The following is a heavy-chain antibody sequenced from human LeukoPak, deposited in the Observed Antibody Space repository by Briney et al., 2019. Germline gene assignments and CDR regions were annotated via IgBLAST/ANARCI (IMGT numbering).Heavy chain of an antibody. J-gene: IGHJ4*02. CDR3: ARSEVGDFGH. D-gene: IGHD1-26*01. CDR1: GYSISRGYY. Sequence: SETLSLTCNVSGYSISRGYYWGWIRQSPGKGLEWLASIHESGDTFYNPSLKSRLSISVDTSKNQCSLRLTSVTAADKSIYYCARSEVGDFGHWGQGTLVTVSS. V-gene: IGHV4-38-2*02. CDR2: IHESGDT.